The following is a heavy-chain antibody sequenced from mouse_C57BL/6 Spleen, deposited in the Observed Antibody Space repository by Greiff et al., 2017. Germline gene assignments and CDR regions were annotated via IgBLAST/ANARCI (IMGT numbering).Heavy chain of an antibody. D-gene: IGHD3-1*01. CDR2: IDPETGGT. CDR3: TRGTGRDYFDY. V-gene: IGHV1-15*01. Sequence: QVQLQQPGAELVRPGASVTLSCKASGYTFTDYEMHWVKQTPVHGLEWIGAIDPETGGTAYNQKFKGKAILTADKSSSTAYMELRSLTSEDCAVYDCTRGTGRDYFDYWGKGTTLTVSS. CDR1: GYTFTDYE. J-gene: IGHJ2*01.